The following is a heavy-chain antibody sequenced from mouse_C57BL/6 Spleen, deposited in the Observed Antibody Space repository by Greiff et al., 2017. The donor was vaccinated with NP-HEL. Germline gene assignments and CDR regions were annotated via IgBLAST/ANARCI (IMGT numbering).Heavy chain of an antibody. CDR1: GYTFTDYY. Sequence: QVQLQQSGAELVRPGASVKLSCKASGYTFTDYYINWVKQRPGQGLEWIARIYPGSGNTYYNEKFKGKATLTAEKSSSTAYMQLSSLTSEDSAVYFCARDRAYYYGSTSRDAMDYWGQGTSVTVSS. V-gene: IGHV1-76*01. CDR3: ARDRAYYYGSTSRDAMDY. D-gene: IGHD1-1*01. J-gene: IGHJ4*01. CDR2: IYPGSGNT.